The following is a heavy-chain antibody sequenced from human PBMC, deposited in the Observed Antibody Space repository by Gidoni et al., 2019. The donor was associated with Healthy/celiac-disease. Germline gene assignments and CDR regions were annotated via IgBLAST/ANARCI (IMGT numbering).Heavy chain of an antibody. CDR1: AGSISSSSYY. CDR2: SYYSGGT. CDR3: ARHGPLGYCSSTSCREAVDY. D-gene: IGHD2-2*01. Sequence: QLQLQESGPGLVKPSETLSLTCTVSAGSISSSSYYWGWIRQPPGKGLEWIGSSYYSGGTYYNPSLKGRVTISVDTSKNQFSLKLSSVTAADTAVYYWARHGPLGYCSSTSCREAVDYWGQGTLVTVSS. V-gene: IGHV4-39*01. J-gene: IGHJ4*02.